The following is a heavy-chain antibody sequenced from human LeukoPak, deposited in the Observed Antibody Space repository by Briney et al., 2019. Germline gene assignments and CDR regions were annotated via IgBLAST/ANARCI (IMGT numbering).Heavy chain of an antibody. J-gene: IGHJ4*02. CDR1: GGSISSSSYY. CDR3: ARQKRTRFDY. CDR2: IYYSGST. Sequence: SETLSLTCTVSGGSISSSSYYWGWIRQPPGKGLEWIGSIYYSGSTYYNPSLKSRVTISVDTSKNQFSLKLSSVTAADTAVYYCARQKRTRFDYWGQGTLVTVSS. V-gene: IGHV4-39*01.